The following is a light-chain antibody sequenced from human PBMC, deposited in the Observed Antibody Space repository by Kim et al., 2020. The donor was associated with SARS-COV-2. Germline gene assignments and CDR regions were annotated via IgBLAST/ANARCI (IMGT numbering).Light chain of an antibody. V-gene: IGKV1-5*03. CDR2: RAS. CDR3: QHYDAYPLT. Sequence: GDRVTITCRASQSIRIFLAWYQQKPGKAPKLLIYRASRLETGVPSRFSGSGSGTEFTLTISSLQPDDSAIYYCQHYDAYPLTFGGGTKVDIK. CDR1: QSIRIF. J-gene: IGKJ4*01.